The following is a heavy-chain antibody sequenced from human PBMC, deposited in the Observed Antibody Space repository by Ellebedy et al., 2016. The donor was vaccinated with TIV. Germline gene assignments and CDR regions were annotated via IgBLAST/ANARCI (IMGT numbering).Heavy chain of an antibody. CDR1: GYTFTSYD. D-gene: IGHD6-6*01. V-gene: IGHV1-8*01. CDR2: MNPNSGNT. J-gene: IGHJ3*02. CDR3: ARGNLHSSSSSGAFDI. Sequence: ASVKVSCKASGYTFTSYDINWVRQATGQGLEWMGWMNPNSGNTGYAQKFQGRVTMTRNTSISTAYMELSSLRSEDTAVYYCARGNLHSSSSSGAFDIWGQGTMVTVSS.